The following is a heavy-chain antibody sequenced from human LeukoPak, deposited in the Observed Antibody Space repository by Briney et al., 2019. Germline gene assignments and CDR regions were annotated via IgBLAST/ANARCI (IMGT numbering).Heavy chain of an antibody. D-gene: IGHD5-24*01. Sequence: GGSLRLSRAASGFTFSSYSMTGVRQAPGKGLEWVANIKQDGSEKYYVDSVKGRFTISRDNAKNSLYLQMNSLRAEDTAVYYCPGGRDVYGYWGQGTLVTVSS. CDR1: GFTFSSYS. J-gene: IGHJ4*02. V-gene: IGHV3-7*01. CDR2: IKQDGSEK. CDR3: PGGRDVYGY.